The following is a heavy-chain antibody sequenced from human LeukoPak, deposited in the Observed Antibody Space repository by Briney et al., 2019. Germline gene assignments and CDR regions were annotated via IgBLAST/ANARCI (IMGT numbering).Heavy chain of an antibody. CDR1: VYTFTSYG. D-gene: IGHD4-17*01. V-gene: IGHV1-18*01. CDR2: ISAYNGNT. J-gene: IGHJ4*02. CDR3: ARGQDYGDYPY. Sequence: GASVKVSRKDSVYTFTSYGISWVRQAPRQGLEWMGWISAYNGNTNYAQKLQGRVTMTTDTSTSTAYMELRSLRSDDTAVYYCARGQDYGDYPYWGQGTLVTVSS.